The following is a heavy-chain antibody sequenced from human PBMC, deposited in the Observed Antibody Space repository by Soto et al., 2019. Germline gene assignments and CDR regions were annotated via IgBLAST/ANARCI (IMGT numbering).Heavy chain of an antibody. D-gene: IGHD3-22*01. Sequence: GGSLIRSCAASGFTFSSSGMQWVGQAPGKGLEWVAVISYDGSNKYYADSVKGRFTISRDNSKNTLYLQMNSLRAEDTAVYYCAKSRGVYSDRSGPDYWGQGTLVTVSS. CDR3: AKSRGVYSDRSGPDY. V-gene: IGHV3-30*18. CDR1: GFTFSSSG. J-gene: IGHJ4*02. CDR2: ISYDGSNK.